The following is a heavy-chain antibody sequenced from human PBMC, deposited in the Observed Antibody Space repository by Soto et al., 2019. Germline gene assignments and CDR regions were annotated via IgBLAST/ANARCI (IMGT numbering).Heavy chain of an antibody. Sequence: ASVKVSCKASGYTFTSYYMHWVRQAPGQGLEWMGIINPSGGSTSYAQKFQGRVTMTRDTSTRTVYMELSSLRSEDTAVYYCARDCCWTYYYYYGMDVWGQGTTVTVSS. CDR2: INPSGGST. CDR1: GYTFTSYY. J-gene: IGHJ6*02. V-gene: IGHV1-46*01. D-gene: IGHD3-3*01. CDR3: ARDCCWTYYYYYGMDV.